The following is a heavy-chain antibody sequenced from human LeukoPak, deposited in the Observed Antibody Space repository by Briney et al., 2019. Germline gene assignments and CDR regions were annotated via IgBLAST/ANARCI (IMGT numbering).Heavy chain of an antibody. CDR3: ASSSRTFDY. J-gene: IGHJ4*02. V-gene: IGHV3-23*01. CDR1: GFTFSNYA. D-gene: IGHD1-26*01. Sequence: GGSLRLSCAASGFTFSNYAMSWVRQAPGKGLEWVSAITGSADSTYYPDSVKGRFTISRDNSKNTLYLQVNSLRAEDTAVYYCASSSRTFDYWGQGTLVTVSS. CDR2: ITGSADST.